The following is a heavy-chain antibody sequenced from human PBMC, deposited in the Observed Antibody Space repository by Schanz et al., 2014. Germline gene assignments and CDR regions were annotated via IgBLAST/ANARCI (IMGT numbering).Heavy chain of an antibody. CDR1: GGSISSGGYS. Sequence: LQLQESGSGLMKPSQTLSLTCAVSGGSISSGGYSWNWIRQSPGKGLEWIGYIYYSGNTYYNPSLKSRATISVDRSKTQFSLRLDSVTAADTAVYYCALRERPYGPFASWGQGALVTVSS. V-gene: IGHV4-30-2*06. D-gene: IGHD3-10*01. CDR2: IYYSGNT. J-gene: IGHJ4*02. CDR3: ALRERPYGPFAS.